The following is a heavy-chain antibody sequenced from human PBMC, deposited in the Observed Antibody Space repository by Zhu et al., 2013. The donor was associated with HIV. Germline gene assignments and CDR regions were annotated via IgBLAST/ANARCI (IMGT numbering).Heavy chain of an antibody. V-gene: IGHV1-69*01. CDR1: GGTFHNYG. D-gene: IGHD2-15*01. CDR2: IIPLLGTS. Sequence: QVQLVQSGAEVKRPGSSVKVSCKASGGTFHNYGIIWVRQAPGQGLEWMGGIIPLLGTSNYAQRFQGRVQVTADESTNTAYMDLRSLKSEDTAVYYCATFTPARAASRWFNNWFDTWGQGTLVTVSS. CDR3: ATFTPARAASRWFNNWFDT. J-gene: IGHJ5*02.